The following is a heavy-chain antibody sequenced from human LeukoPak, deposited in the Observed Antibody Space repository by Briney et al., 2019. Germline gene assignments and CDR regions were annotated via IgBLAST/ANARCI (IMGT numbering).Heavy chain of an antibody. CDR2: INQGGTEK. V-gene: IGHV3-7*01. Sequence: GGSLRLSCAASGSTFSSQWMSWVRQAPGKGLEWVANINQGGTEKYYVDSVKGRFTISRDNAENSLYLQMNSLRAEDTAVYYCAELGITMIGGVWGKGTTVTISS. CDR3: AELGITMIGGV. D-gene: IGHD3-10*02. J-gene: IGHJ6*04. CDR1: GSTFSSQW.